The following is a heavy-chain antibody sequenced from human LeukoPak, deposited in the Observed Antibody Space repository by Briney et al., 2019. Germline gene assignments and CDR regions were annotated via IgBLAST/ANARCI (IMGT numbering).Heavy chain of an antibody. Sequence: SSETLSLTCTVSGGSISSYYWSWIRQPAGKGLEWIGRIYTSGSTNYNPSLKSRVTMSVDTSKNQFSLKLSSVTAADTAVYYCARAFRDFWSGYWAFDYWGQGTLVTVSS. V-gene: IGHV4-4*07. D-gene: IGHD3-3*01. J-gene: IGHJ4*02. CDR1: GGSISSYY. CDR3: ARAFRDFWSGYWAFDY. CDR2: IYTSGST.